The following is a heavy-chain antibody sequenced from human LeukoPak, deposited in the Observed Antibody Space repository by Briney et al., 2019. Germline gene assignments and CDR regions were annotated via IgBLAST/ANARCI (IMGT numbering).Heavy chain of an antibody. J-gene: IGHJ4*02. CDR2: TYYRSKWYS. D-gene: IGHD6-13*01. CDR1: GDSVSSNSAA. Sequence: SQTLSLTCAISGDSVSSNSAAWNWIRQSPSRGLEWLGRTYYRSKWYSDYAVSVKSRITINPDTSKNQFSLQLNSVTPEDTAMYYCARDAYTSTWYRFDYWGQGTLVTVSS. CDR3: ARDAYTSTWYRFDY. V-gene: IGHV6-1*01.